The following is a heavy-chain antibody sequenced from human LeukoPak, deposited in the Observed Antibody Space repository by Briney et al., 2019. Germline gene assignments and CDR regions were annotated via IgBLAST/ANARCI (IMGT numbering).Heavy chain of an antibody. J-gene: IGHJ3*02. CDR3: ARGYHSSGYPDAFDI. Sequence: ASVKVSCKASGYTFSTYAMHWVRQAPGQGLEWMGWINGGNGDTRYSRDFQGRLTLTRDTSASTAYMELSSLRSEDTAVYYCARGYHSSGYPDAFDIWGQGTMVTVSS. CDR1: GYTFSTYA. CDR2: INGGNGDT. V-gene: IGHV1-3*03. D-gene: IGHD3-22*01.